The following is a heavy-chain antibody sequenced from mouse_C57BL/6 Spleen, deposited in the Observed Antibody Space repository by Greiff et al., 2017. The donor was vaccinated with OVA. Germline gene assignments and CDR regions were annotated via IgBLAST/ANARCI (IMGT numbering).Heavy chain of an antibody. D-gene: IGHD1-1*01. Sequence: VQLQQPGAELVRPGSSVKLSCKASGYTFTSYWMDWVKQRPGQGLEWIGNIYPSDSETHYNQKFKDKATLTVDKSSSTAYMQLSSLTSEDSAVYYCARSALGYGSSYAMDYWGQGTSVTVSS. CDR1: GYTFTSYW. J-gene: IGHJ4*01. CDR2: IYPSDSET. CDR3: ARSALGYGSSYAMDY. V-gene: IGHV1-61*01.